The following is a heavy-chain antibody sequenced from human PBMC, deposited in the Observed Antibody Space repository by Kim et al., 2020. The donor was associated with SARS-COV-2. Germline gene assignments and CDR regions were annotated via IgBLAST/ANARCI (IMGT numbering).Heavy chain of an antibody. CDR1: GFTFSSYG. V-gene: IGHV3-30*18. D-gene: IGHD3-10*01. Sequence: GGSLRLSCAASGFTFSSYGMHWVRQAPGKGLEWVAVISYDGSNKYYADSVKGRFTISRDNSKNTLYLQMNSLRAEDTAVYYCAKEAGLVRGAKPLDYYGMDVWGQGTTVTVSS. CDR2: ISYDGSNK. CDR3: AKEAGLVRGAKPLDYYGMDV. J-gene: IGHJ6*02.